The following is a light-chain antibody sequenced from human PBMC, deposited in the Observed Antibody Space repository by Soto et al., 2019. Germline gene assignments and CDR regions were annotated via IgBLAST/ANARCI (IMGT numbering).Light chain of an antibody. J-gene: IGLJ2*01. Sequence: QSVLTQPPSASGSPGQSVTISCTGTSSDVGGYNCVSWYQQHPGKAPKLMIYEVSKRPAGVPDRFSGCKSGNTASLTVSGLQAEDEAEYYCSSYAGSNIPVVFGGGTKLTVL. CDR2: EVS. CDR3: SSYAGSNIPVV. V-gene: IGLV2-8*01. CDR1: SSDVGGYNC.